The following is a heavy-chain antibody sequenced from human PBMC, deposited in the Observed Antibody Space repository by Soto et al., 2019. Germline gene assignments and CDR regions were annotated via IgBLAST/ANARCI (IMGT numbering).Heavy chain of an antibody. Sequence: SGKVSCKASGGTFSSYAISWVRQAPGQGLEWMGGIIPIFGTANYAQKFQGRVTITADKSTSTAYMELSSLRSEDTAVYYCARVRYTMIVVEAFDIWGQGTMVTV. CDR2: IIPIFGTA. D-gene: IGHD3-22*01. CDR1: GGTFSSYA. CDR3: ARVRYTMIVVEAFDI. J-gene: IGHJ3*02. V-gene: IGHV1-69*06.